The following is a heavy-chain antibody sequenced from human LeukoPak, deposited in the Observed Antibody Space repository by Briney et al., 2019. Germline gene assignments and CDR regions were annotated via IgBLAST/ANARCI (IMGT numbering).Heavy chain of an antibody. V-gene: IGHV3-30*18. CDR2: ISYDGSNK. CDR3: AKVEYSSSSDY. Sequence: GGSLRLSCAASGFTFSSYGMHWVRQAPGKGLEWVAVISYDGSNKYYADSVKGRFTISRDNSKNTLYLQMNSLRAEDTAVYYCAKVEYSSSSDYWGQGTLVTVSS. D-gene: IGHD6-6*01. CDR1: GFTFSSYG. J-gene: IGHJ4*02.